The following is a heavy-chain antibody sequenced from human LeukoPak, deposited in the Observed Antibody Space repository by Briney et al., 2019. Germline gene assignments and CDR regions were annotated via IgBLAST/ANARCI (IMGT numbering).Heavy chain of an antibody. CDR3: ARGGQEILNLNWFDP. J-gene: IGHJ5*02. CDR2: ISSNSGTI. D-gene: IGHD1-26*01. CDR1: GFTFGAYS. V-gene: IGHV3-48*04. Sequence: PGGSLRLSCAASGFTFGAYSMNWVRQAPGKGLEWVSYISSNSGTIYYADSVRGRFTISRDNAKNSLYLQMNSLRAEDTAVYYCARGGQEILNLNWFDPWGQGTLSPSPQ.